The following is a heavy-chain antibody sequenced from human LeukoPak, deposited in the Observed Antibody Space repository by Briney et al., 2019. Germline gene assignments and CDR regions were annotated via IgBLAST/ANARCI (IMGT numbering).Heavy chain of an antibody. CDR1: GGSISSYY. V-gene: IGHV4-59*01. CDR2: IYYSGST. Sequence: SETLSLTCTVSGGSISSYYWSWIQQPPGKGLEWIGYIYYSGSTNYNPSLKSRVTISVDTSKNQFSLKLSSVTAADTAVYYCARGGQQWRGGNYFDSWGQGTLVAVSS. CDR3: ARGGQQWRGGNYFDS. D-gene: IGHD6-19*01. J-gene: IGHJ4*02.